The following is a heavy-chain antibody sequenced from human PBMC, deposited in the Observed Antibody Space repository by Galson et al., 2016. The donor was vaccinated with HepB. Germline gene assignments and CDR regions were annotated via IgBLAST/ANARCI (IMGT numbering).Heavy chain of an antibody. CDR3: ARDYYHSSGSKETY. D-gene: IGHD3-22*01. J-gene: IGHJ4*02. Sequence: SLRLSCAASGFSFSTYWMNWVRQAPGKGLEWVANTNQDGSEKYYVDSVKGRFTISRDNAKNSLYLQMNSLRAEDTAVYYCARDYYHSSGSKETYWGQGTLVTVSS. V-gene: IGHV3-7*01. CDR2: TNQDGSEK. CDR1: GFSFSTYW.